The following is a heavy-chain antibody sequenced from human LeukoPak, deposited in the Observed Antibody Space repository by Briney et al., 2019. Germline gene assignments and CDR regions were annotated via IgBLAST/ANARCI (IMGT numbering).Heavy chain of an antibody. Sequence: GESLRLSCAVSGFTLSNYGMSWVRQAPGKGLEWVAGISDSGGSTKYADSVEGRFTISRGNRKNTLYLQMNSLRAEDTAVYFCAKRGVVIRVILVGFHKEAYYFDSWGQGALVTVSS. J-gene: IGHJ4*02. CDR2: ISDSGGST. V-gene: IGHV3-23*01. D-gene: IGHD3-10*01. CDR3: AKRGVVIRVILVGFHKEAYYFDS. CDR1: GFTLSNYG.